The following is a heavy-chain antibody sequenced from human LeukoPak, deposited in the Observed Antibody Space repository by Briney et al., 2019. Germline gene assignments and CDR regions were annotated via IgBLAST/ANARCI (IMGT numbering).Heavy chain of an antibody. J-gene: IGHJ4*02. CDR3: ARGCLTRRGLSPYFDY. V-gene: IGHV1-69*13. Sequence: SVKVSCKASGGTFSSYAISWVRQAPGQGLEWMGGIIPIFGTANYAQKFQGRVTITADESTSTAYMELSSLRSEDTAVYYCARGCLTRRGLSPYFDYWGQGTLVTVSS. CDR2: IIPIFGTA. CDR1: GGTFSSYA. D-gene: IGHD2-21*01.